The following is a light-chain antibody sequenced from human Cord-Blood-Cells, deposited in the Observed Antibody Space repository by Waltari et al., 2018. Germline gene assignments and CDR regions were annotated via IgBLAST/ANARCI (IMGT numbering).Light chain of an antibody. CDR2: EGS. Sequence: QSALTQPASVSGAQRQSITISCTGTSSDVGSYNLFSWYQQHPGKAPKLMIYEGSKRPSGVSNRFSGSKSGNTASLTISGLQAEDEADYYCCSYAGSSYVFGTGTKVTVL. CDR3: CSYAGSSYV. V-gene: IGLV2-23*01. J-gene: IGLJ1*01. CDR1: SSDVGSYNL.